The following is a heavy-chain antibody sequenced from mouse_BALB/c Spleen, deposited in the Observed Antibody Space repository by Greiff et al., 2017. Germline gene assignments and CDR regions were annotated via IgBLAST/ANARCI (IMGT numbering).Heavy chain of an antibody. CDR3: ARPHYYGSSYGFAY. Sequence: VMLVESGPGLVAPSQSLSITCTVSGFSLTSYGVHWVRQPPGKGLEWLGVIWAGGSTTYNSALKSRLSISKDNSKSQVFLKMNSLQTDDTAMYYCARPHYYGSSYGFAYWGQGTLVTVSA. V-gene: IGHV2-9*02. CDR2: IWAGGST. CDR1: GFSLTSYG. J-gene: IGHJ3*01. D-gene: IGHD1-1*01.